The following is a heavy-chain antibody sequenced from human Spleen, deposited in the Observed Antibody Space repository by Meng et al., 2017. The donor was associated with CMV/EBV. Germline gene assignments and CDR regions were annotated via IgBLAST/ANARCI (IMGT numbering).Heavy chain of an antibody. V-gene: IGHV3-7*01. Sequence: SGFTFSKYWMTWVRQAPGKGLEWVTNMKPNGSERYYVDSVRGRFTISRDNAKSSLFLQMNNLSADDTAVYYCARVFSRSGWYYFDYWGQGTLVTVSS. CDR2: MKPNGSER. CDR3: ARVFSRSGWYYFDY. D-gene: IGHD6-19*01. CDR1: GFTFSKYW. J-gene: IGHJ4*02.